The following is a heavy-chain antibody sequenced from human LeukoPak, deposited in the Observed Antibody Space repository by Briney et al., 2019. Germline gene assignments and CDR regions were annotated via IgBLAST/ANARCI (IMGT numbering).Heavy chain of an antibody. CDR3: ARDTLRNWYFDL. CDR2: IYYSGST. D-gene: IGHD3-16*01. V-gene: IGHV4-39*07. CDR1: GGSISSSSYY. Sequence: SETLSLTCTVSGGSISSSSYYWGWIRQPPGKGLEWIGSIYYSGSTYYNPSLKSRVTISVDTSKNQFSLKLSSVTAADTAVYYCARDTLRNWYFDLWGRGTLVTVSS. J-gene: IGHJ2*01.